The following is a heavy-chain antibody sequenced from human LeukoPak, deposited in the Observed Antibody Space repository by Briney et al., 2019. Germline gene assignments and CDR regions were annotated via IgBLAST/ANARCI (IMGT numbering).Heavy chain of an antibody. CDR1: GYTFTSYY. J-gene: IGHJ5*02. CDR2: INPSGGST. CDR3: ARALRVGGFDP. V-gene: IGHV1-46*01. Sequence: ASVQVSCKASGYTFTSYYMHWVRQAPGQGLEWMGIINPSGGSTSYAQKFQGRVTMTRDTSTSTVYMELSSLRSEDTAVYYCARALRVGGFDPWGQGTLVTVSS.